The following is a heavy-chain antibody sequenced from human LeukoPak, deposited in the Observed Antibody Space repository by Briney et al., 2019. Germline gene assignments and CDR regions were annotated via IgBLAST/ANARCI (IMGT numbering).Heavy chain of an antibody. CDR3: GVVPAAKMFDY. Sequence: SETLSLTCTVSGGSISSYYWSWIRQPPGKGLEWIGYIYYSGSTNYNPSLKSRVTISVDTSKNQFSLKLSSVTAADTAVYYCGVVPAAKMFDYWGQETLVTVSS. CDR2: IYYSGST. CDR1: GGSISSYY. V-gene: IGHV4-59*08. J-gene: IGHJ4*02. D-gene: IGHD2-2*01.